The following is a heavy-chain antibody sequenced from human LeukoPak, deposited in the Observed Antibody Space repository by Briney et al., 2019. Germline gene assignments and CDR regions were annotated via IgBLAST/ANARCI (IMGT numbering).Heavy chain of an antibody. CDR3: ARHQDTHIAAAYFDY. V-gene: IGHV3-53*01. CDR2: IYSGGST. D-gene: IGHD6-13*01. Sequence: PGGSLRLSCAASGFTVSSNYMSWVRQAPGKGLEWASVIYSGGSTYYADSVKGRFTISRDNSKNTLYLQMNSLRAEDTAVYYCARHQDTHIAAAYFDYWGQGTLVTVSS. CDR1: GFTVSSNY. J-gene: IGHJ4*02.